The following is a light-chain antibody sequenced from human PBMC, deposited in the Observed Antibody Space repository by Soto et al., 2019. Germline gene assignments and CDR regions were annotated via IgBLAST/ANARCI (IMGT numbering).Light chain of an antibody. V-gene: IGKV1-39*01. Sequence: DIQMTQSPSSLSASVGDRVTITCRASQSISSYLNWYQQKPGKAPNLLIYAASSLQSGVPSRFSGCGSGTDFSLTISRLQPEDFANYYCQQSYSTPRTFGQGTKVEIK. CDR2: AAS. J-gene: IGKJ1*01. CDR1: QSISSY. CDR3: QQSYSTPRT.